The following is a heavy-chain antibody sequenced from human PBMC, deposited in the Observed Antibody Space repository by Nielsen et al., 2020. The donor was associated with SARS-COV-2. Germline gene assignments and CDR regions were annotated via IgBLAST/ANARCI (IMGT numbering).Heavy chain of an antibody. D-gene: IGHD6-19*01. CDR2: INPGSGST. Sequence: ASVKVSCKASGYTFTTYYMHWVRQAPGQGLEWMEVINPGSGSTTYARKFQDRVTMTRDTSTSTVYMELSSLRSEDTAVYYCASGNIAVAGTDHYYGMDVWGQGTTVTVSS. CDR1: GYTFTTYY. J-gene: IGHJ6*02. CDR3: ASGNIAVAGTDHYYGMDV. V-gene: IGHV1-46*01.